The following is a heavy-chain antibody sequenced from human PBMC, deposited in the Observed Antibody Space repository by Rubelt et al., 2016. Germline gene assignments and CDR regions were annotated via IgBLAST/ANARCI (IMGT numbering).Heavy chain of an antibody. Sequence: EVQLVESGGGLIQPGGSLRLSCAASGFTVSSNYMSWVRQAPGKGLVWVSLIKSDGSSTRYADSVKGRFTISRDNAKNTLYLQMNSLRAEDTAVYYCASSPDYWGQGNLVTVSS. CDR1: GFTVSSNY. V-gene: IGHV3-74*02. J-gene: IGHJ4*02. CDR2: IKSDGSST. CDR3: ASSPDY.